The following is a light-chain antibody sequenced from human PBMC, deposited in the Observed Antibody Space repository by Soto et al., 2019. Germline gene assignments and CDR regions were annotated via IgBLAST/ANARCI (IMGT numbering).Light chain of an antibody. CDR3: FSFTTDWTHV. CDR1: SSDVATYDF. Sequence: QSVLTQPRSVSGSPGQSVTISCTGTSSDVATYDFVSWYQQHPGKAPRLMISDVSERPSGVPDRFSGSKSGNTASLTISGLQAEDEADYYCFSFTTDWTHVFGNGTKVTVL. V-gene: IGLV2-11*01. J-gene: IGLJ1*01. CDR2: DVS.